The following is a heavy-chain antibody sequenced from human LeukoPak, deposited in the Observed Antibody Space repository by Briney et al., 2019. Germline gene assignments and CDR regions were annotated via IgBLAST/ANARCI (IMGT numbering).Heavy chain of an antibody. D-gene: IGHD3-10*01. V-gene: IGHV1-69*04. CDR3: ATVDSYGSARFDP. CDR2: IIPILGIA. J-gene: IGHJ5*02. CDR1: GGTFSSYA. Sequence: SVKVYCKASGGTFSSYAISWVRQAPGQGLEWMGRIIPILGIANYAQKFQGRVTITADKSTSTAYMELSSLRSEDTAVYYCATVDSYGSARFDPWGQGTLVTVSS.